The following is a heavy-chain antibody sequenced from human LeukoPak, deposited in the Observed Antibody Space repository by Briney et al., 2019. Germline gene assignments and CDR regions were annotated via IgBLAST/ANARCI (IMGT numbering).Heavy chain of an antibody. Sequence: GGSLRLSCAASGFTFSTYWMSWVRQAPEKGLEWVANIKQDGSEKHYVDSVKGRFTISSDNAKNSLYLQMNSLRAEDTAVYYCARSRRYYDSSGYPQGWYFDLWGRGTLVTVSS. D-gene: IGHD3-22*01. CDR2: IKQDGSEK. V-gene: IGHV3-7*01. J-gene: IGHJ2*01. CDR3: ARSRRYYDSSGYPQGWYFDL. CDR1: GFTFSTYW.